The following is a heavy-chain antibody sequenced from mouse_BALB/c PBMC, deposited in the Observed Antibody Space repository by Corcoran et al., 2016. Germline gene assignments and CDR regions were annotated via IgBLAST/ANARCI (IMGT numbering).Heavy chain of an antibody. V-gene: IGHV1-26*01. J-gene: IGHJ1*01. CDR1: GYTFTDYY. CDR3: ARDWDWYFDV. CDR2: INPNNGGT. D-gene: IGHD4-1*01. Sequence: EVQLQQSGPELVKPGASVKMSCKASGYTFTDYYMKWVKQSHGKGLEWIGDINPNNGGTSYNQKFKGKATLTVDKSSSTAYMQLNSLTSEDSAVYYCARDWDWYFDVWGAGTTVTVSS.